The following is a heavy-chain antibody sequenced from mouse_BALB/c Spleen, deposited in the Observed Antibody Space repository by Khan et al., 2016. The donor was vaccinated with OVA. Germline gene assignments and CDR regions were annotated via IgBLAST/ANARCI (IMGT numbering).Heavy chain of an antibody. CDR3: ASKSYGKGAY. CDR2: ISYDGSN. V-gene: IGHV3-6*02. J-gene: IGHJ3*01. Sequence: VQLKESGPGLVKPSQSLSLTCSVTGYSITSGYYWSWIRQFPGNRLEWMGYISYDGSNNYNPSLKNRIYITRDTSKKQFFLKLNSVTTEDTATYYCASKSYGKGAYWGQGTLVTVSA. CDR1: GYSITSGYY. D-gene: IGHD2-1*01.